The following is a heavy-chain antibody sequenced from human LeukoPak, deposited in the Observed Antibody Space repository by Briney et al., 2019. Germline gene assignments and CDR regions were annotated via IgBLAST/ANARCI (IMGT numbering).Heavy chain of an antibody. J-gene: IGHJ5*02. CDR2: IYPGDSGT. D-gene: IGHD6-13*01. Sequence: GESLKISCKGSGYSFTSYWIGWVRQMPGKGLEWMGIIYPGDSGTRYSPSFQGQVTISADKSISTAYLQWSSLKASDTAIYYCARVRIAAAGTGNWFDPWGQGTLVTVSS. CDR1: GYSFTSYW. CDR3: ARVRIAAAGTGNWFDP. V-gene: IGHV5-51*01.